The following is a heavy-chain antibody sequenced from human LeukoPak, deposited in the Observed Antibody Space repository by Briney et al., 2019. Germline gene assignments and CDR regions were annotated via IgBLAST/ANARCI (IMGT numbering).Heavy chain of an antibody. Sequence: GGSLRLSCAASGFTFSSYSMNWVRQAPGKGLEWVSSISSSSSYIYYADSVKGRYTISRDNAKNSLYLQMNSLRAEDTAVYYCARDLVLSGGYWGQGTLVTVSS. CDR2: ISSSSSYI. J-gene: IGHJ4*02. D-gene: IGHD3-10*02. CDR1: GFTFSSYS. CDR3: ARDLVLSGGY. V-gene: IGHV3-21*01.